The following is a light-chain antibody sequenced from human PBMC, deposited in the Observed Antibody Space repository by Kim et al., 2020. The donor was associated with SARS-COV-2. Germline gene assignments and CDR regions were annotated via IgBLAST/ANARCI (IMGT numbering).Light chain of an antibody. CDR1: KLGDKY. J-gene: IGLJ1*01. Sequence: SVSQGQTASITCSGDKLGDKYACWYQQKPGQSPVLVIYQDSKRPSGIPERFSGSNSGNTATLTISGTQAMDEADYYCQAWDSSKGVFGTGTKVTVL. CDR2: QDS. V-gene: IGLV3-1*01. CDR3: QAWDSSKGV.